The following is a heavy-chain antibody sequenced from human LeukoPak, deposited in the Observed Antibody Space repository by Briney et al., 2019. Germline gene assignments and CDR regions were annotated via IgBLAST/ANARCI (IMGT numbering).Heavy chain of an antibody. D-gene: IGHD1-26*01. V-gene: IGHV1-2*06. Sequence: GASVKVSCKASGYTFTGYYMHWVRQAPGQGLEWMGRINPNSGGTNYAQKFQGRVTMTRDTSISTAYMELSRLRSDDTAVYYCARGLISQWELLRFWGQGTLVTVSS. CDR2: INPNSGGT. CDR1: GYTFTGYY. J-gene: IGHJ4*02. CDR3: ARGLISQWELLRF.